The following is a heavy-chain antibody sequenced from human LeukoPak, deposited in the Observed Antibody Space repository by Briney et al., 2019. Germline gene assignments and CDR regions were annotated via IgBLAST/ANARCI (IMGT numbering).Heavy chain of an antibody. CDR2: INHSGST. V-gene: IGHV4-34*01. D-gene: IGHD3-10*01. Sequence: SETLSLTCAVYGGSFSGYYRSWIRQPPGKGLEWIGEINHSGSTNYNPSLKSRVTISVDTSKNQFSLKLSSVTAADTAVYYCARGASTVWFGEGGPRFDYWGQGTLVTVSS. J-gene: IGHJ4*02. CDR3: ARGASTVWFGEGGPRFDY. CDR1: GGSFSGYY.